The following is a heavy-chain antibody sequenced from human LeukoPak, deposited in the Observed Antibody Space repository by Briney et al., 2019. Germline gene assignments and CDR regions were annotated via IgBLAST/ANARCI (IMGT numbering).Heavy chain of an antibody. CDR1: GDSVSSNSAA. CDR3: ARDLRFQWRQIDY. J-gene: IGHJ4*02. V-gene: IGHV6-1*01. CDR2: TYYRSKWYN. D-gene: IGHD6-19*01. Sequence: SQTLSLTRAISGDSVSSNSAARNWIRQSPSRGLEWLGRTYYRSKWYNDYALSVKSRITISADTSQNQLSLQLNSVTPEDTAVCYCARDLRFQWRQIDYWGQGTLVTVSS.